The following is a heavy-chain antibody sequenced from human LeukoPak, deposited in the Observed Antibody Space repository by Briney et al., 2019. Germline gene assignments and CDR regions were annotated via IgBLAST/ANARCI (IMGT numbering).Heavy chain of an antibody. CDR3: ARGLEWELLPLSVY. CDR2: ISYDGSNK. J-gene: IGHJ4*02. V-gene: IGHV3-30-3*01. CDR1: GFTFSNAW. Sequence: GGSLRLSCAASGFTFSNAWMNWVRQAPGKGLEWVAVISYDGSNKYYADSVKGRFTISRDNSKNTLYLQMNSLRAEDTAVYYCARGLEWELLPLSVYWGQGTLVTVSS. D-gene: IGHD1-26*01.